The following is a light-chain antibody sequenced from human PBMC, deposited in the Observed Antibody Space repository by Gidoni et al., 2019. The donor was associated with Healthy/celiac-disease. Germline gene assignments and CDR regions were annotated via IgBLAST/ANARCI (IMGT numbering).Light chain of an antibody. J-gene: IGKJ4*02. Sequence: DIQMTQSPSSLSASVGDRVTITCRASQSISSYLNWYQQKPGKAPKLLIYAASSLQSGVPSRFSGSGSGTDFTLTISSLQPEDFATYYCQQSYRTPGFGGXTKVEIK. V-gene: IGKV1-39*01. CDR2: AAS. CDR1: QSISSY. CDR3: QQSYRTPG.